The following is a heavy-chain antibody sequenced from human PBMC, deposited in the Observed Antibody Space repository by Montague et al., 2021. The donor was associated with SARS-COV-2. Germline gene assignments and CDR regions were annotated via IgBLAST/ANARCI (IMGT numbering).Heavy chain of an antibody. CDR1: GGSLSGYY. V-gene: IGHV4-34*01. D-gene: IGHD1-26*01. CDR2: INHSGST. Sequence: SETLSLTCAVYGGSLSGYYWSWIRQPPGKGLEWIGEINHSGSTNYNPSLKSRVTISLDTSKNQFSLKLSSVTAADTAVYYCARDSEIVGATDYYYYGMDVWGQGTTVTVSS. CDR3: ARDSEIVGATDYYYYGMDV. J-gene: IGHJ6*02.